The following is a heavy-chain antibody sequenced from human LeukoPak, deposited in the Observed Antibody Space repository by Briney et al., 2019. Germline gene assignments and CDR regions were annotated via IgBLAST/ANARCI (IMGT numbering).Heavy chain of an antibody. CDR2: ISSSSSTI. J-gene: IGHJ4*02. CDR3: ARVCRTSCDDY. Sequence: GWSLRLSCAASGFTFSSYSMNGVGPAPGKGLAWVSYISSSSSTIYYEDSVKGRLTISRDNAKNSLYLQMNSLRAEDTAVYYCARVCRTSCDDYWGQGTLVTVSS. V-gene: IGHV3-48*01. CDR1: GFTFSSYS. D-gene: IGHD2-2*01.